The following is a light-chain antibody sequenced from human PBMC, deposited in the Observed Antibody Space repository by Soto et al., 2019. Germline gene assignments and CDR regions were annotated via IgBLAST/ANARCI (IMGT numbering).Light chain of an antibody. CDR2: AAS. Sequence: DIQMTQSPSSLSASVGDIVTITCRASQSVSSSLNWYQQRPGKAPNLLIYAASSLQSGVPSRFTSSGSGTDFTLIISSLQPEDFATYFCQQSYSIPRTFGRGTKVDIK. CDR1: QSVSSS. CDR3: QQSYSIPRT. V-gene: IGKV1-39*01. J-gene: IGKJ1*01.